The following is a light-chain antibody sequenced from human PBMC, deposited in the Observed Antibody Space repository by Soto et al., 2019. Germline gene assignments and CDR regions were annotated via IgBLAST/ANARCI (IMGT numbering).Light chain of an antibody. J-gene: IGKJ1*01. V-gene: IGKV2-28*01. Sequence: IVMTQSPLSLPVTPGEPASISCRSSQSLLHSNGYNYLDWYLQKPGQSPQLLIYLGSNRASGVPDRFSGTGSGTDFTLKIIRVEAEDVAVYYCMQALQGPPTFGQGTKVDIK. CDR2: LGS. CDR1: QSLLHSNGYNY. CDR3: MQALQGPPT.